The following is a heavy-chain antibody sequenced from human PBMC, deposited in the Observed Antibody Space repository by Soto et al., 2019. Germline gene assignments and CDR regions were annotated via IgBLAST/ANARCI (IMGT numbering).Heavy chain of an antibody. J-gene: IGHJ2*01. V-gene: IGHV3-33*01. CDR1: GFTFSSYG. CDR2: IWYDGSKK. D-gene: IGHD1-26*01. Sequence: PGGSLRLSCAASGFTFSSYGMHWVRQAPGKGLEWVAVIWYDGSKKYYADSVKGRFTISRDNSKNTLYLQMNSLRDEDTAVYYLMSGKPPRSGRFPTQPSPDL. CDR3: MSGKPPRSGRFPTQPSPDL.